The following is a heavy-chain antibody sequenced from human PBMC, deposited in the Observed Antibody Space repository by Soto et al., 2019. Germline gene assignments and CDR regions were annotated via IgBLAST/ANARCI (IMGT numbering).Heavy chain of an antibody. V-gene: IGHV3-23*01. CDR1: GFNFDNYA. CDR2: ISGSGRST. J-gene: IGHJ4*02. Sequence: GGSLRLSCAASGFNFDNYAMTWVRQTPGKTLEWVSAISGSGRSTYYADSVKDRFTISRDNSRNTLYLDMSGLTVDDTALYFCAKEPGRGGNYYYFYFDYWGQGT. D-gene: IGHD2-21*02. CDR3: AKEPGRGGNYYYFYFDY.